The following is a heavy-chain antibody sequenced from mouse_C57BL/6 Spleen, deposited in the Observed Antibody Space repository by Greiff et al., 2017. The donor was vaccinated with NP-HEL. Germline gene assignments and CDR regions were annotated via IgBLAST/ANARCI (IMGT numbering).Heavy chain of an antibody. V-gene: IGHV1-20*01. J-gene: IGHJ2*01. CDR1: GYSFTGYF. CDR2: INPYNGDT. CDR3: ARDHSGSMGYFDY. D-gene: IGHD1-1*01. Sequence: EVQVVESGPELVKPGDSVKISCKASGYSFTGYFMNWVMQSHGKSLEWIGRINPYNGDTFYNQKFRGKATLTVDKSSSTAHMELRSLTSEDSAVYFCARDHSGSMGYFDYWGQGTPLTVSS.